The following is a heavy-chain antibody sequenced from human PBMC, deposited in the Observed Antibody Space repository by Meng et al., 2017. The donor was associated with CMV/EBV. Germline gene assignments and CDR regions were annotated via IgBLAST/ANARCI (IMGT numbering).Heavy chain of an antibody. CDR2: ISGSGGST. V-gene: IGHV3-23*01. CDR3: AKKSSSSSPRQYYFDY. D-gene: IGHD6-6*01. CDR1: GFTFSSYS. J-gene: IGHJ4*02. Sequence: LSLTCAASGFTFSSYSMNWVRQAPGKGLEWVSAISGSGGSTYYADSVKGRFTISRDNSKNTLYLQMNSLRAEDTAVYYCAKKSSSSSPRQYYFDYWGQGTLVTVSS.